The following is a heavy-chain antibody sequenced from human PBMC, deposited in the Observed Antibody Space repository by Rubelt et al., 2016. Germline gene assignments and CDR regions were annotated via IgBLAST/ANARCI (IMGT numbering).Heavy chain of an antibody. CDR3: ARSVGATPSFDY. Sequence: QVQLQESGPGLVKPSETLSLTCTVSGGSISSGGYYWSWIRQHPGKGLEWIGYIYYSGSTYYNPSLRSRVTISVDTSKNQFSQKLSCVTAADTAVYYGARSVGATPSFDYWGQGTLVTVSS. J-gene: IGHJ4*02. D-gene: IGHD1-26*01. CDR2: IYYSGST. V-gene: IGHV4-31*03. CDR1: GGSISSGGYY.